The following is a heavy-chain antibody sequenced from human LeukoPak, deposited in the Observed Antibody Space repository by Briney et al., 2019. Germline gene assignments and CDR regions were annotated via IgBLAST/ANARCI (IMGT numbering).Heavy chain of an antibody. V-gene: IGHV3-66*01. J-gene: IGHJ3*02. D-gene: IGHD3-16*01. CDR3: AREVSRVGGDAFDI. CDR2: IYSGGST. Sequence: PGGSLRLSCAASGFTVSSNYMSWVRQAPGKGLEWVSVIYSGGSTYYADSVKGRFTISRDNSKNTLYLQMNSLRAEDTAVYYCAREVSRVGGDAFDIWGQGTMVTVSS. CDR1: GFTVSSNY.